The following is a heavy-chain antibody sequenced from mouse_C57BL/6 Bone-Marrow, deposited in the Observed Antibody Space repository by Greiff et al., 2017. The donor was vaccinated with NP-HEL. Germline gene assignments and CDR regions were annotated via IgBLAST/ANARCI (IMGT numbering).Heavy chain of an antibody. V-gene: IGHV1-64*01. J-gene: IGHJ3*01. CDR1: GYTFTSYW. CDR3: ARRGLGPSWFAY. Sequence: VQLQQPGAELVKPGASVKLSCKASGYTFTSYWMHWVKQRPGQGLEWIGMIHPTSGSTNYNEKFKSKATLTADKSSSTAYMQLSSLTSEDSAVYYCARRGLGPSWFAYWGQGTLVTVSA. CDR2: IHPTSGST. D-gene: IGHD4-1*01.